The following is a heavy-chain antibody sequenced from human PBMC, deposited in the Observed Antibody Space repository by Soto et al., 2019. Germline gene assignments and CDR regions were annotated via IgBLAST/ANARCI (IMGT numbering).Heavy chain of an antibody. CDR3: VRDREYSVYYFDL. J-gene: IGHJ2*01. Sequence: GGSLRLSCAAFGFNFDNYWMNWVRQAPGKGLEWVANMRQDGNEKYYVDSVKGRFTISRDNAKKSLYLQMNSLRAEDTAVYYCVRDREYSVYYFDLWGRGALVTVSS. CDR1: GFNFDNYW. D-gene: IGHD4-4*01. V-gene: IGHV3-7*01. CDR2: MRQDGNEK.